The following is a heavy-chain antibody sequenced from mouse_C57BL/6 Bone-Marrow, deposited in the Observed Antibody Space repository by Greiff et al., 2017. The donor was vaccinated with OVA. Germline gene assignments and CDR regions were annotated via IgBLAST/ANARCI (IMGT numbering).Heavy chain of an antibody. V-gene: IGHV5-17*01. CDR1: GFTFRDYG. J-gene: IGHJ4*01. CDR3: ARANLLRDYYAMDY. D-gene: IGHD1-1*01. CDR2: ISSGSSTI. Sequence: EVKLVASGGGLVKPGGSLTLSCAASGFTFRDYGMHWVRPAPEKGLEWVAYISSGSSTIYYADTVKGRFPISRDDAKNTLFLQRTSLRSDDTAMYYCARANLLRDYYAMDYWGQGTSVTVSS.